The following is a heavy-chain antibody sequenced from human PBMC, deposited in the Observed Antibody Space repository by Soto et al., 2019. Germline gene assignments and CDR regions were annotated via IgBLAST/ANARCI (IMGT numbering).Heavy chain of an antibody. V-gene: IGHV3-7*01. CDR2: IHLDGSEK. J-gene: IGHJ4*02. D-gene: IGHD5-18*01. CDR1: GFTFSDYW. CDR3: ARDYSSYGPFDY. Sequence: GGSLRLSCSACGFTFSDYWMSWVRQTPGKGLEWVGNIHLDGSEKYYADSVKGRFTISRDNAKNSLYLQMNSLRAEDTAVYYCARDYSSYGPFDYWGQGTLVTVSS.